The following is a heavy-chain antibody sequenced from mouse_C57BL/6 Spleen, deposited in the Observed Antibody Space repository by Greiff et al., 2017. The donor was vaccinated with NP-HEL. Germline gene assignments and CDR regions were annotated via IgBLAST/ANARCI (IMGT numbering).Heavy chain of an antibody. Sequence: VQGVESGAELVRPGTSVKVSCKASGYAFTNYLIEWVKQRPGPGLEWIGVINPGSGGTNYNEKFKGKATLTADKSSSTAYMQLSSLTSEDSAVYFCARSYGSSYRYFDVWGTGTTVTVSS. CDR3: ARSYGSSYRYFDV. V-gene: IGHV1-54*01. CDR1: GYAFTNYL. CDR2: INPGSGGT. J-gene: IGHJ1*03. D-gene: IGHD1-1*01.